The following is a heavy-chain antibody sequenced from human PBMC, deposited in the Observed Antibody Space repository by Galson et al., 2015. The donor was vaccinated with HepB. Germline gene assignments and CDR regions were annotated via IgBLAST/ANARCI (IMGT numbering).Heavy chain of an antibody. J-gene: IGHJ6*02. CDR3: AKDVGIAAAGTSHYGMDV. Sequence: SLRLSCAASGFTFSSYGMHWVRQAPGKGLEWVAVISYDGSNKYYADSVKGRFTISRDNSKNTLYLQMNSLRAEDTAVYYCAKDVGIAAAGTSHYGMDVWGQGTTVTVSS. V-gene: IGHV3-30*18. D-gene: IGHD6-13*01. CDR2: ISYDGSNK. CDR1: GFTFSSYG.